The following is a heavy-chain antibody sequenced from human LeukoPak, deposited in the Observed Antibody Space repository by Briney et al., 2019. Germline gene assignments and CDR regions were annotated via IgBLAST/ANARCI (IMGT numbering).Heavy chain of an antibody. CDR3: ARVYDSSGYYWYGFDI. V-gene: IGHV5-51*01. D-gene: IGHD3-22*01. CDR2: IYPGDSDT. J-gene: IGHJ3*02. CDR1: GYDFTSYW. Sequence: GESLKISCKGFGYDFTSYWIGWVRQMPGKGLEWMGIIYPGDSDTIYSPSFQGQVTISADKSINTAYLQWSSLKASDTAMYYCARVYDSSGYYWYGFDIWGQGTMVTVSS.